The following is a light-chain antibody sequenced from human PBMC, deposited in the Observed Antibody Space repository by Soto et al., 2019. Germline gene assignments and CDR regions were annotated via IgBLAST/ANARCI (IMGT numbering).Light chain of an antibody. CDR3: QQYNTYPIT. V-gene: IGKV1-5*01. CDR2: DAS. J-gene: IGKJ5*01. CDR1: QSISYW. Sequence: DIQMTQSPSTLSASVGDRVTITCRASQSISYWLAWYQQKPGKAPKLLIYDASSLESGVPSSFSGSGSGTEFTLTISRLQPDDFATYYCQQYNTYPITFGRGTRLEIK.